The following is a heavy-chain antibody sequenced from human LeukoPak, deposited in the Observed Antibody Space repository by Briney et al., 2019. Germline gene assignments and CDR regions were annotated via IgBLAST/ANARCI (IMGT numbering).Heavy chain of an antibody. D-gene: IGHD3-22*01. Sequence: SVNVSCTASGGTFSSYAISWVRQAPGQGLEWMGGIIPIFGTANYAQKFQGRVTITADESTSTAYMELSSLRSEDPAVYYCARETHYDSSGSYVGAFDIWGQGTMVTVSS. CDR1: GGTFSSYA. V-gene: IGHV1-69*01. J-gene: IGHJ3*02. CDR3: ARETHYDSSGSYVGAFDI. CDR2: IIPIFGTA.